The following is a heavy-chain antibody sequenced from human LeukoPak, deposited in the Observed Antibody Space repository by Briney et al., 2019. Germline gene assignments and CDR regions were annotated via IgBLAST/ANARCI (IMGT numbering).Heavy chain of an antibody. Sequence: GASVKVSCKASGYTFTSYGISWVRQAPGQGLEWMGWISPSNGNTNYAPKLQSRVTMTTDTSTSTAYMELRSLRSDDTAVYYCARELYYYDSSGYSNWFDPWGQGTLVTVSS. CDR2: ISPSNGNT. CDR3: ARELYYYDSSGYSNWFDP. CDR1: GYTFTSYG. J-gene: IGHJ5*02. D-gene: IGHD3-22*01. V-gene: IGHV1-18*01.